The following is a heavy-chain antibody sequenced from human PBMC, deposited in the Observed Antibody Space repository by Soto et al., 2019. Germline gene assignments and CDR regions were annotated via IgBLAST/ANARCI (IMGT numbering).Heavy chain of an antibody. CDR3: ARDVDADFRTDFDY. Sequence: LSCGGSRCTLIDYYIHWIRRAPGKGLEWISYISGNGEIIQYAASARGRFTISRDNAENSVYLEMDSLRAEDTALYYCARDVDADFRTDFDYWGRGTLVTVSS. V-gene: IGHV3-11*01. CDR2: ISGNGEII. CDR1: RCTLIDYY. D-gene: IGHD4-17*01. J-gene: IGHJ4*02.